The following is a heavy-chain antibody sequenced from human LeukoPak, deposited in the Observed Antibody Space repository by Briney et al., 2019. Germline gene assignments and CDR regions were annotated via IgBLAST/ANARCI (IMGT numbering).Heavy chain of an antibody. Sequence: ASVKVSCKASGYTFTSYDINWVRQATGQGLEWMGWMNPNSGNTGYAQKFQGRVTMTRNTSISTAYMELSSLRSEDTAVYYCARAVAVGTDFDYWGQGTLVTVSS. D-gene: IGHD6-13*01. CDR2: MNPNSGNT. J-gene: IGHJ4*02. CDR3: ARAVAVGTDFDY. CDR1: GYTFTSYD. V-gene: IGHV1-8*01.